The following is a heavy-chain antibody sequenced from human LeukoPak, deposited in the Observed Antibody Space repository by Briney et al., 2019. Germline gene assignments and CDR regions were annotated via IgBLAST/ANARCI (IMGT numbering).Heavy chain of an antibody. CDR3: ARGYSSGWSSYYGMDV. CDR1: GGTFSSYA. J-gene: IGHJ6*02. Sequence: SVKVSCKASGGTFSSYAISWVRQAPGQGLEWMGGIIPIFGTANYAQKFQGRVTITADESTSTAYMELSSLRSEDTAVYYCARGYSSGWSSYYGMDVWGQGTTVTVSS. D-gene: IGHD6-19*01. V-gene: IGHV1-69*13. CDR2: IIPIFGTA.